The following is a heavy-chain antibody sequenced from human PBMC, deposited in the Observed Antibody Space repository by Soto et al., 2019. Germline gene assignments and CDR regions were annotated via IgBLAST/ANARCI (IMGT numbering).Heavy chain of an antibody. CDR2: INYSGNT. Sequence: QVQLQQWGAGLLKPSETLSLTCAVYGGSLSGYYWSWIRQPPGMALEWIGEINYSGNTNYNPSLKSRVTISVDTSKNQLFLNLSSVTAADTAMYYCARHHVRGRTIAGAAEFWGQGTLVTVSS. D-gene: IGHD1-26*01. CDR3: ARHHVRGRTIAGAAEF. J-gene: IGHJ4*02. CDR1: GGSLSGYY. V-gene: IGHV4-34*01.